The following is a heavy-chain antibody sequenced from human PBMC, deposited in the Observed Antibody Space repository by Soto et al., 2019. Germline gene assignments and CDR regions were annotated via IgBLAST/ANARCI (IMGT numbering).Heavy chain of an antibody. J-gene: IGHJ5*02. CDR1: GFTFSGSS. V-gene: IGHV3-73*02. CDR3: TKYSGSSSTPAA. D-gene: IGHD1-26*01. Sequence: EVQLVQSGGGLVQPGGSLKLSCAASGFTFSGSSMNWVRQASGKGLEWVGRIGDKTKSYATTYAASVKGRFTISRDDSKNTAYLQMNSLKTEDTAVYYCTKYSGSSSTPAALGQGTLVTVSS. CDR2: IGDKTKSYAT.